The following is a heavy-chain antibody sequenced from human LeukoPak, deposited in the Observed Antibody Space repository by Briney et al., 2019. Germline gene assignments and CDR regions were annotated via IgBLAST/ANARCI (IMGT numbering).Heavy chain of an antibody. J-gene: IGHJ4*02. CDR1: GGSISSSSYY. V-gene: IGHV4-39*01. D-gene: IGHD3-10*01. CDR3: ARLVGRGKEYYYGSGTFDY. Sequence: SETLSLTCTVSGGSISSSSYYWGWIRQPPGKGLEGIGSIYYSGSTYYNPSLKIRVTISVDTSKNQFSLKLSSVTAADTAVYYCARLVGRGKEYYYGSGTFDYWGQGTLVTVSS. CDR2: IYYSGST.